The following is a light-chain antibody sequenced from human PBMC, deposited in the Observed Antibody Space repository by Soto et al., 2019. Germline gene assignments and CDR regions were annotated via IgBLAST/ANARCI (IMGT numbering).Light chain of an antibody. J-gene: IGKJ1*01. CDR1: QSVSSSY. CDR2: GAS. V-gene: IGKV3-20*01. Sequence: EIVLTQSPGTLSLSPGERATLSCRASQSVSSSYLAWYQQKPGQAPRLLIYGASSRATGIPDWFSGSGSGKDFTLTISSLEPEDFAVYYCKQYGSSLGAFGQETKVEVK. CDR3: KQYGSSLGA.